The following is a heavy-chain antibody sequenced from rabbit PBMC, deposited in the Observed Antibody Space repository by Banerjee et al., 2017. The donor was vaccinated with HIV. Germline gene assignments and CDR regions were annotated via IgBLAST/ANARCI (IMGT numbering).Heavy chain of an antibody. CDR1: GFDFSSYY. J-gene: IGHJ4*01. CDR2: IDHVFGSA. Sequence: QLKESGGGLVQPGGSLKLSCKASGFDFSSYYMSWVRQAPGKGLEWIGYIDHVFGSAYYASWVNGRFSISRENTQNTVSLQLNSLTAADTATYFCARGGGLWGQGTLVTVS. CDR3: ARGGGL. V-gene: IGHV1S7*01.